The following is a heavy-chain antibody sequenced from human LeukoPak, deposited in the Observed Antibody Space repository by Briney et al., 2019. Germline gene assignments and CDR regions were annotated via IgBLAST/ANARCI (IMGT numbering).Heavy chain of an antibody. CDR3: ATETIGRHYDY. CDR1: GFTFSSCG. D-gene: IGHD1-14*01. CDR2: IGPTGTDR. V-gene: IGHV3-21*01. Sequence: GGSLRLSCAASGFTFSSCGFNWVRQAPGKGLEWVSSIGPTGTDRYYADSVRGRFTISRDNAKNSMYQQMDSLRDEDTAVYYCATETIGRHYDYWGQGTLLTLSS. J-gene: IGHJ4*02.